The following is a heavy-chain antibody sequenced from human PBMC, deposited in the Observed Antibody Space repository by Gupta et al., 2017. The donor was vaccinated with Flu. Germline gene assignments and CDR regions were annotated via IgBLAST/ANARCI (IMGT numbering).Heavy chain of an antibody. CDR3: AGPRDLPAADIVVVPAALHYMDV. J-gene: IGHJ6*03. V-gene: IGHV1-69*01. Sequence: MGGIIPIFGTANYAQKFQGRVTITADESTSTAYMELSSLRSEDTAVYYCAGPRDLPAADIVVVPAALHYMDVWGKGTTVTVSS. CDR2: IIPIFGTA. D-gene: IGHD2-2*01.